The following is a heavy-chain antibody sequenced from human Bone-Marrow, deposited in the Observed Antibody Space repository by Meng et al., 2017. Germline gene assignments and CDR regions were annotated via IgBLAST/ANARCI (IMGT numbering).Heavy chain of an antibody. D-gene: IGHD6-13*01. CDR2: IYHSGST. CDR1: GCPISSSNW. J-gene: IGHJ5*02. Sequence: QVQLQESGPGLVKPSGTLSLTCAVSGCPISSSNWWSWVRQPPGKGLEWIGEIYHSGSTNYNPSLKSRVTISVDKSKNQFSLKLSSVTAADTAVYYCARVSLQATIAAAGVVWFDPWGQGTLVTVSS. CDR3: ARVSLQATIAAAGVVWFDP. V-gene: IGHV4-4*02.